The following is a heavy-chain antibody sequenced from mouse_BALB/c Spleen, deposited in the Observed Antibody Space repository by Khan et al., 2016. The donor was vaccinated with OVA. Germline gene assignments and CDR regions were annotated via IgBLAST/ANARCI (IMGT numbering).Heavy chain of an antibody. CDR1: GYTFTTAG. D-gene: IGHD2-14*01. Sequence: QIQLVQSGPELKKPGETVRISCKASGYTFTTAGIQWVQKMPGKGLKWIGWINTHSGVPKYAEDFKGRFAFSLEISVNTAYLQITNLKNEDTATYVWESGGAAYYRNDGGAMEYWGQGTSVTVSS. J-gene: IGHJ4*01. CDR2: INTHSGVP. CDR3: ESGGAAYYRNDGGAMEY. V-gene: IGHV9-4*02.